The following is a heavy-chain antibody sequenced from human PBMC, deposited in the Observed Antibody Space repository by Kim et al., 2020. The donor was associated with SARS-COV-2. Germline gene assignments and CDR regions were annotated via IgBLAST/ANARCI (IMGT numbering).Heavy chain of an antibody. CDR2: ISAYNGNT. CDR3: ARDFQDFDWLSEIRY. CDR1: GYTFTSYG. D-gene: IGHD3-9*01. V-gene: IGHV1-18*01. Sequence: ASVKVSCKASGYTFTSYGISWVRQAPGQGLEWMGWISAYNGNTNYAQKLQGRVTMTTDTSTSTAYMELRSLRSDDTAVYYCARDFQDFDWLSEIRYWGQGTLVTVSS. J-gene: IGHJ4*02.